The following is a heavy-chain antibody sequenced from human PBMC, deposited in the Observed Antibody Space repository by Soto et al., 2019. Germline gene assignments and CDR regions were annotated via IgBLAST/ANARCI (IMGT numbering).Heavy chain of an antibody. D-gene: IGHD3-10*01. CDR2: INPKFGDT. V-gene: IGHV1-2*02. J-gene: IGHJ6*02. Sequence: QVQLVQSGAEVKEPGDSVRVSCEASGYTFTAYYIHWVRQAPGQGLEWMGWINPKFGDTTYAQDFQGRVSTTRDMSISTVYMELSRLTSDDTAIYYCARNMDYYYGSGSGNGHGFWGQGTTVTVFS. CDR3: ARNMDYYYGSGSGNGHGF. CDR1: GYTFTAYY.